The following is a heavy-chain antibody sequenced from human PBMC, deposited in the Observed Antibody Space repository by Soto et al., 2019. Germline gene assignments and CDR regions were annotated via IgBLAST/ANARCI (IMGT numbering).Heavy chain of an antibody. Sequence: GGSLRLSCAASGFTFSSYGMHWVRQAPGKGLEWVAVIWYDGSNKYYADSVKGRFTISRDNSKNTLYLQMNSLRAEDTAVYYCAREPPKDYYYGMDVWGQGTTVTVSS. V-gene: IGHV3-33*01. J-gene: IGHJ6*02. CDR2: IWYDGSNK. CDR3: AREPPKDYYYGMDV. CDR1: GFTFSSYG. D-gene: IGHD2-15*01.